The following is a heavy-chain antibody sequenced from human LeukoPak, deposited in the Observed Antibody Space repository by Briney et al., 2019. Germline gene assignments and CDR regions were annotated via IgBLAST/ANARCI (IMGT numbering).Heavy chain of an antibody. D-gene: IGHD3-10*01. CDR2: INPNSGGT. J-gene: IGHJ5*02. CDR3: ARDRIRGVIIDWFDP. CDR1: GYTFTGYY. V-gene: IGHV1-2*02. Sequence: GASVKVSCKASGYTFTGYYMHWVRQAPGQGLEWMGLINPNSGGTNYAQKFQGRVTMTRDTSISTAYMELSRLRSDDTAVYHCARDRIRGVIIDWFDPWGQGTLVTVSS.